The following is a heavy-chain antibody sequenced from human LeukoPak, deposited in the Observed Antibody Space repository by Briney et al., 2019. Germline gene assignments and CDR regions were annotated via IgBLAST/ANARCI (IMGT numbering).Heavy chain of an antibody. CDR2: IKQDGSEK. V-gene: IGHV3-7*03. J-gene: IGHJ4*02. Sequence: GGSLRLSCAASGFTFSSYWMSWVRQAPGKGLEWVANIKQDGSEKYYVDSVKGRFTISRDNAKNSLYLQMNSLRAEDTAVYYCARESFVTIFGVVTSEDFYFDYWGQGTLVTVSS. CDR1: GFTFSSYW. CDR3: ARESFVTIFGVVTSEDFYFDY. D-gene: IGHD3-3*01.